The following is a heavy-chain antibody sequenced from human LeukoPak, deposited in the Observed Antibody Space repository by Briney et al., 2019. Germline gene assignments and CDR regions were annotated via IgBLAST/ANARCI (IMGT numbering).Heavy chain of an antibody. Sequence: GESLKISCKASGYSFTSYWIGWVRQMPGKGLEWMGTIYPSDSDTTYSPSFQGQVTISVDKSNDTAYLQWSSLKASDTAIYYCARHEGSREMAPNYWGQGTLVTVSS. CDR1: GYSFTSYW. CDR3: ARHEGSREMAPNY. J-gene: IGHJ4*02. D-gene: IGHD5-24*01. V-gene: IGHV5-51*01. CDR2: IYPSDSDT.